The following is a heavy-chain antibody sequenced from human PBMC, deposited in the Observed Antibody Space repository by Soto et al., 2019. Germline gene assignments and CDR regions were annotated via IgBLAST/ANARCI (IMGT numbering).Heavy chain of an antibody. D-gene: IGHD6-13*01. CDR2: INHSGST. J-gene: IGHJ4*02. V-gene: IGHV4-34*01. CDR3: ASGLYLGGYVSH. CDR1: GGSFSGYY. Sequence: SETLSLTCAVYGGSFSGYYWGWMRQPPGKGLEWIGEINHSGSTNYNPSLKSRVTISVDTSKNQFSLKLSSVTAADTAVYYCASGLYLGGYVSHWGQGTLVTVSS.